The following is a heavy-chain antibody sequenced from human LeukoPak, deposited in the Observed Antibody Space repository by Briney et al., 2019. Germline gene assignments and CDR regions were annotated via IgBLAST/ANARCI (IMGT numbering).Heavy chain of an antibody. J-gene: IGHJ3*02. CDR2: ISSSTI. V-gene: IGHV3-48*02. D-gene: IGHD3-10*01. CDR1: GFTFSSYS. Sequence: GGSLRLSCAASGFTFSSYSMNWVRQAPGKGLEWVSYISSSTIYYADSVKGRFTISRDNAKNSLCLQMNSLRDEDTAVYYCAREGAGRIDAFDIWGQGTMVTVSS. CDR3: AREGAGRIDAFDI.